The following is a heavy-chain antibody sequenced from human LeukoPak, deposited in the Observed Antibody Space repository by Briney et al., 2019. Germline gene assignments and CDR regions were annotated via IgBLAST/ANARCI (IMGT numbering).Heavy chain of an antibody. Sequence: ASVKVSCKASGYTFTGYYMHWVRQAPGQGLEWMGWINPNSGGTNYAQKFQGRVTMTRDTSISTAYMELSRLRSDDTAVYYCARDEIADNWFDPWGQGTLVTVSS. CDR3: ARDEIADNWFDP. J-gene: IGHJ5*02. CDR2: INPNSGGT. CDR1: GYTFTGYY. V-gene: IGHV1-2*02. D-gene: IGHD6-13*01.